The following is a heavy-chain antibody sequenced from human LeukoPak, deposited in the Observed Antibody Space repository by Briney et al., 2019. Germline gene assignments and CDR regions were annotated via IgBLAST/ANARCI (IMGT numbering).Heavy chain of an antibody. CDR2: INPNSGGT. Sequence: ASVKVSCKASGGTFSSYAISWVRQAPGQGLEWMGRINPNSGGTNYAQKFQGRVTMTRDTSISTAYMELSRLRSDDTAVYYCARLSRSLLAFDYWGQGTLVTVSS. CDR3: ARLSRSLLAFDY. V-gene: IGHV1-2*06. CDR1: GGTFSSYA. J-gene: IGHJ4*02. D-gene: IGHD3-10*01.